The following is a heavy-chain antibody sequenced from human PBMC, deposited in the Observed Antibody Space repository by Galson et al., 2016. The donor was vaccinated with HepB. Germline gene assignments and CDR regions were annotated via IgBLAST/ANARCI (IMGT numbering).Heavy chain of an antibody. V-gene: IGHV2-5*02. CDR3: AHRTYYSDSSNYYPFDY. CDR2: IYWDDDN. J-gene: IGHJ4*02. D-gene: IGHD3-22*01. CDR1: GFSFSTSGVG. Sequence: PALVKPTQTLTLTCTFSGFSFSTSGVGVGWIRQPPGKALEWLALIYWDDDNRYSPSLKSRLTITKDTSRNQVVLTMTNMDPVDTATYYFAHRTYYSDSSNYYPFDYWGQGTLVTVSS.